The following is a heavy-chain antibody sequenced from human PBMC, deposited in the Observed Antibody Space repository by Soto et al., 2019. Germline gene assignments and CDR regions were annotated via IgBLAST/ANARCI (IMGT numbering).Heavy chain of an antibody. J-gene: IGHJ4*02. CDR1: GNTFTYRY. CDR3: ASGGAGSGPFTWELPDH. Sequence: QMQLVQSGAEVKKTGSTVTVSCKALGNTFTYRYLHWVRQAPGQALEWMGWITPFNGDVHYAQKFQERVTITRDRSINTADMRMSSLRFEDTAMYYCASGGAGSGPFTWELPDHWGQGTLVTVSS. D-gene: IGHD1-26*01. CDR2: ITPFNGDV. V-gene: IGHV1-45*02.